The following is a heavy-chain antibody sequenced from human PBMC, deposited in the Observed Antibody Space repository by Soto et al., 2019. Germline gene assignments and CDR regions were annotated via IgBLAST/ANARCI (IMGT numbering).Heavy chain of an antibody. V-gene: IGHV1-8*02. D-gene: IGHD3-10*01. CDR2: MNPGSGKT. J-gene: IGHJ5*02. CDR3: AREGAGSYWFDP. CDR1: GYTFINYD. Sequence: GASVKVSCKASGYTFINYDISWVRQATGQRLEWMGWMNPGSGKTGYANKFQGRVTMTRDASTSTAQLELSSLTSEDTGVYYCAREGAGSYWFDPWGPGVLVTVSS.